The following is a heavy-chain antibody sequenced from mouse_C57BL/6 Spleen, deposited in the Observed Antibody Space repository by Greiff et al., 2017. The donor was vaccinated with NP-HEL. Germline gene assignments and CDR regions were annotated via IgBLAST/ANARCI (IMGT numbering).Heavy chain of an antibody. V-gene: IGHV5-9*01. D-gene: IGHD2-3*01. CDR2: ISGGGGNT. CDR3: ARHNDGYGYFDY. CDR1: GFTFSSYT. Sequence: EVQVVESGGGLVKPGGSLKLSCAASGFTFSSYTMSWVRQTPEKRLEWVATISGGGGNTYYPDSVKGRFTISRDNAKNTLYLQMSSLRSEDTALYYCARHNDGYGYFDYWGQGTTLTVSS. J-gene: IGHJ2*01.